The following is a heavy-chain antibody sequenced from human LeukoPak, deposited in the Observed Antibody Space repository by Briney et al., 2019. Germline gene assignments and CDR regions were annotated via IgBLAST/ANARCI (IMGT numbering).Heavy chain of an antibody. CDR2: IKSKVHGETI. CDR3: ARSYDGFDI. J-gene: IGHJ3*02. V-gene: IGHV3-15*01. CDR1: GFTFSNAW. Sequence: GGSLRLSCAASGFTFSNAWMSWVRQAPGEGLEWLGRIKSKVHGETIDYAAPVKGRFTISRDDSKNTLYLEMNSLRAGDTAVYYCARSYDGFDIWGQGTMVTVSS.